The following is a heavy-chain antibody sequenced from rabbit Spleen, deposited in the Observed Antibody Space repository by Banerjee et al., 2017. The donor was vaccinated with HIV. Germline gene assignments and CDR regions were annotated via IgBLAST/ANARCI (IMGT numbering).Heavy chain of an antibody. D-gene: IGHD1-1*01. J-gene: IGHJ6*01. Sequence: QSLEESGGDLVKPGASLTLTCKASGIDFSTYYYMCWVRQAPGKGLEWIACIVTVSANTYYASWAKGRFTITRSTSLNTVTLQVTSLTAADTATYFCARDTSSSFSSYGMDLWGPGTLVTVS. V-gene: IGHV1S43*01. CDR3: ARDTSSSFSSYGMDL. CDR1: GIDFSTYYY. CDR2: IVTVSANT.